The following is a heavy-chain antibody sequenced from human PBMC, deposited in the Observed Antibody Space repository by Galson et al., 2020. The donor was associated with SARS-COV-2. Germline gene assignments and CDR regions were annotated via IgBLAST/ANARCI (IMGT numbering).Heavy chain of an antibody. CDR2: IKQDGSEK. Sequence: GGSLRLSCAASGFTFSSYWMNWVRQAPGKGLESVANIKQDGSEKYYVDSVKGRFTISRDNAKNSLFLQMSSLRAEDTAIYYCASERPEGFDYWGQGTLVTVSS. CDR1: GFTFSSYW. J-gene: IGHJ4*02. V-gene: IGHV3-7*03. CDR3: ASERPEGFDY.